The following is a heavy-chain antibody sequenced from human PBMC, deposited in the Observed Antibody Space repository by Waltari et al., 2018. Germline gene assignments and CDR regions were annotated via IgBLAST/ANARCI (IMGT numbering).Heavy chain of an antibody. CDR1: GFTSVTHA. Sequence: EVQVLESGGGLVQPGGSLRLSCQASGFTSVTHAINWVRQAPGNGLGWVSSISVSDATYYAASVKGRFTIPRDYSDNTVYLQMDSLRADDTALYFCATPFYNWDDPLHSWGQGTPVTVSS. J-gene: IGHJ1*01. CDR2: ISVSDAT. V-gene: IGHV3-23*01. D-gene: IGHD1-20*01. CDR3: ATPFYNWDDPLHS.